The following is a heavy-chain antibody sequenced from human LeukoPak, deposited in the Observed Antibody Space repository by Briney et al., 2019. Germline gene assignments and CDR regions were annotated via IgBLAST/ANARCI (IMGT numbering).Heavy chain of an antibody. CDR1: GDSLSPFF. V-gene: IGHV4-59*08. CDR3: ARLPDGSGWYVGFDY. D-gene: IGHD6-19*01. J-gene: IGHJ4*02. Sequence: SETLSLTCSVSGDSLSPFFWNWMRQPPGKGLEWIGYTDYSGSTNYNPSLKSRVTISVDTSKNQFSLKLSSVTAADTAVYYCARLPDGSGWYVGFDYWGQGTLVTVSS. CDR2: TDYSGST.